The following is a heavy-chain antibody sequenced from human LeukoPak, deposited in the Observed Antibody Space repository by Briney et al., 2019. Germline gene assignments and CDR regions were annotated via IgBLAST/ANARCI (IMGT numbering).Heavy chain of an antibody. CDR3: ARETERWYYYYMDV. D-gene: IGHD1-14*01. CDR1: GYTFTSYG. V-gene: IGHV1-18*01. CDR2: ISAYNGNT. J-gene: IGHJ6*03. Sequence: ASVKVSCKASGYTFTSYGISWVRQDPGQGVEWMGWISAYNGNTNYAQKLQGRVTMTTDTSTSTAYMELRSLRSDDTAVYYCARETERWYYYYMDVWGKGTTVTVSS.